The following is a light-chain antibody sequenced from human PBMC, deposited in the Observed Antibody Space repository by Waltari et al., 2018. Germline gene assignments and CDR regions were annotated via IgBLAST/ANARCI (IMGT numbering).Light chain of an antibody. CDR2: HAS. J-gene: IGKJ1*01. V-gene: IGKV3D-15*01. CDR1: PSIGSS. Sequence: ETVVTQSPGNLSLSPGQRATLPGRTSPSIGSSLAWYQQKPGQSPRLLIYHASTRATGIPARFSGSGSETEFTLTISSLQSEDSAVYYCQQYNNWPPGTFGQGTRVEV. CDR3: QQYNNWPPGT.